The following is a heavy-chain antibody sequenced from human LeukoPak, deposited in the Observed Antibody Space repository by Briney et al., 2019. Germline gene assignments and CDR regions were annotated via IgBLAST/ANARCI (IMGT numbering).Heavy chain of an antibody. CDR2: IYSSGTT. Sequence: SETLSLTCTVSGGSINTYYWSWIWQPPGKGLEFIGYIYSSGTTDYNPSLKSRVVISIDTSGSQFSLKMTSVTAADTAVYYCARRGTPYYYYYMDVWGKGTTVTVSS. D-gene: IGHD3-16*01. CDR3: ARRGTPYYYYYMDV. J-gene: IGHJ6*03. CDR1: GGSINTYY. V-gene: IGHV4-59*08.